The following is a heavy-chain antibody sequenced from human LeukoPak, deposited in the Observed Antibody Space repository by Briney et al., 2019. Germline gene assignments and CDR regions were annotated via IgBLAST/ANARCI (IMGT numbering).Heavy chain of an antibody. J-gene: IGHJ4*02. CDR2: INHSGST. CDR1: GGSFSGYY. D-gene: IGHD6-19*01. V-gene: IGHV4-34*01. Sequence: SETLSLTCAVYGGSFSGYYWSWIRQPPGKGLEWIGEINHSGSTNYNPSLKSRVTISVDPSKNQFSLKLTPVTTADTAVYYCARPVTARGGSGWPQHIDYWGQGTLVSVSS. CDR3: ARPVTARGGSGWPQHIDY.